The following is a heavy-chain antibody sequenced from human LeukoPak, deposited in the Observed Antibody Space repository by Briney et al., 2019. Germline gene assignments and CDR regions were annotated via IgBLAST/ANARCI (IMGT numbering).Heavy chain of an antibody. V-gene: IGHV4-34*01. J-gene: IGHJ4*02. D-gene: IGHD6-19*01. Sequence: PSETLSLTCAVYGGSFSGYYWSWIRQPPGKGLEWIGEINHSGSTNYNPSLKSRVTISVDTSKNQFSLKLSSVTAADTAVYYCARGTAVAVYFDYWGQGTLVTVSS. CDR3: ARGTAVAVYFDY. CDR1: GGSFSGYY. CDR2: INHSGST.